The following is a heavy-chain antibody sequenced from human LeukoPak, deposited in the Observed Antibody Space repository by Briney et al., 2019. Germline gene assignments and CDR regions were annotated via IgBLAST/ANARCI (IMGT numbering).Heavy chain of an antibody. CDR3: ATHNTMIVVVRPYDAFDI. J-gene: IGHJ3*02. D-gene: IGHD3-22*01. Sequence: APVKVSCKASGYTFTGYYMHWVRQAPGQGLEWMGWINPNSGGTNYAQKFQGRVTMTRDTSISTAYMELSRLRSDDTAVYYCATHNTMIVVVRPYDAFDIWGQGTMVTVSS. CDR1: GYTFTGYY. V-gene: IGHV1-2*02. CDR2: INPNSGGT.